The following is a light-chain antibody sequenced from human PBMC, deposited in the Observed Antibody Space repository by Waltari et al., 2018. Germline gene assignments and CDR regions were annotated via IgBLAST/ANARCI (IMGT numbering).Light chain of an antibody. CDR2: DVT. J-gene: IGLJ2*01. CDR3: SAYTSASALIF. V-gene: IGLV2-14*03. Sequence: QSALTQPASVSGYPGQSITISCTGSASDLCTYDFVSWYQHRPGKAPKLISFDVTQRRSGVAKRFSGSKSGNTASLTSSGLQAEDEADDHSSAYTSASALIFFGGGTKLTVL. CDR1: ASDLCTYDF.